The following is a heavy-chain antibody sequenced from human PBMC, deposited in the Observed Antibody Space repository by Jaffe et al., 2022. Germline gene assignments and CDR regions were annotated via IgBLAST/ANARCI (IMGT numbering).Heavy chain of an antibody. CDR1: GFTFSSYW. J-gene: IGHJ4*02. Sequence: EVQLVESGGGLVQPGGSLRLSCAASGFTFSSYWMSWVRQAPGKGLEWVANIKQDGSEKYYVDSVKGRFTISRDNAKNSLYLQMNSLRAEDTAVYYCARDAAPNTYYDYVWGSYRYPPVYYFDYWGQGTLVTVSS. V-gene: IGHV3-7*05. CDR2: IKQDGSEK. CDR3: ARDAAPNTYYDYVWGSYRYPPVYYFDY. D-gene: IGHD3-16*02.